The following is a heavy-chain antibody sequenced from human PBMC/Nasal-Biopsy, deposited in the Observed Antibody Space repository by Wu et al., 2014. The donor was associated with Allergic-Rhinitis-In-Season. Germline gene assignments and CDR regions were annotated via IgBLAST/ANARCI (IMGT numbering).Heavy chain of an antibody. J-gene: IGHJ5*01. CDR2: ISTSGST. CDR3: ARMNNSGWFGARFDS. V-gene: IGHV4-4*07. Sequence: TLSLTCTVSGDSIDRYQWTWIRQPAGKGLEWIGRISTSGSTKYSSSLKSRVTMSVDLSKNQFSLILSSVSAADTAVYYCARMNNSGWFGARFDSWGQGILVTVSS. D-gene: IGHD3-10*01. CDR1: GDSIDRYQ.